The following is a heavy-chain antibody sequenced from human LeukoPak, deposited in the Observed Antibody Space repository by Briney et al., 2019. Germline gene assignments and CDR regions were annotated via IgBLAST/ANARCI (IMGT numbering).Heavy chain of an antibody. CDR1: GYTFTSYA. J-gene: IGHJ4*02. D-gene: IGHD5-12*01. CDR3: ASGVATSVRAFDY. CDR2: INAGNGNT. V-gene: IGHV1-3*01. Sequence: ASVKVSCKASGYTFTSYAMHWVRQAPGQRLEWMGWINAGNGNTKYSQKFQGRVTITRDTSASTAYMELSSLRSEDTAVYYCASGVATSVRAFDYWGQGTLVIVSS.